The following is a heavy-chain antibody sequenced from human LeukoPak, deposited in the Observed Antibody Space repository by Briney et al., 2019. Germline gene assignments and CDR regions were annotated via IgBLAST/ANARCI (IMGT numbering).Heavy chain of an antibody. CDR1: GYTFTGYY. V-gene: IGHV1-2*02. J-gene: IGHJ4*02. CDR2: INPNSGGT. Sequence: ASVKVSCKASGYTFTGYYMHWVRQAPGQGLEWMGWINPNSGGTNYAQKFQGRVTMTRDTSISTAYMELSRLRSDDTAVYYCAVGAQIHDSSGYLDYWGQGTLVTVSS. D-gene: IGHD3-22*01. CDR3: AVGAQIHDSSGYLDY.